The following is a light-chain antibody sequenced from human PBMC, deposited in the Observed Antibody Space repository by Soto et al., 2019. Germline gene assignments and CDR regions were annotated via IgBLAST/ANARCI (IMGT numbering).Light chain of an antibody. V-gene: IGLV1-44*01. J-gene: IGLJ2*01. CDR1: SSNIGSNT. Sequence: QSVLTQPPSASGTPGQRVTISCSGSSSNIGSNTVNWYQQLPGTAPKLLIYSNNQRPSGVPDRFSGSKSGTSASLAISGPQSEDEADYYCAAWDASLNVVVFGGGTKLTVL. CDR3: AAWDASLNVVV. CDR2: SNN.